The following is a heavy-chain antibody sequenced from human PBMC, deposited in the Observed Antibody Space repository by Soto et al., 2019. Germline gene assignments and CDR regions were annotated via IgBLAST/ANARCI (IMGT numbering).Heavy chain of an antibody. Sequence: GGSLRLSCAASGFTVSSNYMSWVRQAPGKKLEWVSVIYSSCSTYYAASVKGRFTISRDNSKITLYLQMNRLRAEDTAVYYCARDMFPRGFLTHSSGYYGGPDYYYGMDVWGQGTTVTVSS. V-gene: IGHV3-66*01. CDR1: GFTVSSNY. CDR3: ARDMFPRGFLTHSSGYYGGPDYYYGMDV. D-gene: IGHD3-22*01. CDR2: IYSSCST. J-gene: IGHJ6*02.